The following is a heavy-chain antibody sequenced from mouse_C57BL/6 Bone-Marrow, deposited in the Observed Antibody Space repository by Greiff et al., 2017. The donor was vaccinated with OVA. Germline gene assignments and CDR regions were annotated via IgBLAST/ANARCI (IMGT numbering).Heavy chain of an antibody. D-gene: IGHD1-1*01. CDR3: AIYYYGSSYEDDY. V-gene: IGHV1-78*01. CDR1: GYTFTDHT. Sequence: QVQLQQSGPELVKPGASVKISCKVSGYTFTDHTIHWMKQRPEQGLEWIGYIYPRDGSTKYNEKFKGKATLTADKSSSTAYMQLNSLTSEDSAVYFCAIYYYGSSYEDDYWGQGTTLTVSS. J-gene: IGHJ2*01. CDR2: IYPRDGST.